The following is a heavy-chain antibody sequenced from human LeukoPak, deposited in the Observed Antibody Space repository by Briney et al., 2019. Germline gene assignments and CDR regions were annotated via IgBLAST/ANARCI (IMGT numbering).Heavy chain of an antibody. D-gene: IGHD6-13*01. CDR2: VSTTNDKA. CDR1: GYTFTSYS. CDR3: ARGEQQLASY. V-gene: IGHV1-18*01. Sequence: ASVRVSCKASGYTFTSYSFSWVRQAPGQGLEWMGWVSTTNDKANYAQKLQGRVTMTTDTSTSTAYMELRSLRSDDTAVYYCARGEQQLASYWGQGTLVTVSS. J-gene: IGHJ4*02.